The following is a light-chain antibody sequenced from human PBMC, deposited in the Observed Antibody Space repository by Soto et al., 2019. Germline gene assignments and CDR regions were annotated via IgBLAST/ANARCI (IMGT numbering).Light chain of an antibody. J-gene: IGKJ1*01. Sequence: DVQMTQSPSTLSASVGDRVTITCRASQSINNLLAWYQQKPGKAPKLLIYAASSLRSGVPSRFSGSGSGTDFTLTISSLQPEDFATYYCQQSSTSLPTWTFGQGTKVDIK. CDR3: QQSSTSLPTWT. CDR2: AAS. CDR1: QSINNL. V-gene: IGKV1-39*01.